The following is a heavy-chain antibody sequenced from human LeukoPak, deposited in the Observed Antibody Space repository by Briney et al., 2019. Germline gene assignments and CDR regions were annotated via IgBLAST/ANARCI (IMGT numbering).Heavy chain of an antibody. J-gene: IGHJ4*02. CDR2: ISGSGGST. Sequence: GGSLRLSCAASGFTFSSYAMSWVRQAPGKGLEWVSPISGSGGSTYYADSVKGRFTISRDNSKNTLYLQMNSLRAEDTAVYYCAKDLTAWFGGLDYWGQGTLVTVSS. V-gene: IGHV3-23*01. CDR1: GFTFSSYA. D-gene: IGHD3-10*01. CDR3: AKDLTAWFGGLDY.